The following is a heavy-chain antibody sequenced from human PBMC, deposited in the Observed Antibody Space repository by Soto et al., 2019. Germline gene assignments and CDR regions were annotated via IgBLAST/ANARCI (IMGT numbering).Heavy chain of an antibody. CDR1: GFTFDDYA. J-gene: IGHJ3*02. CDR2: ISWNSGSI. CDR3: AKATRNYCSSTRCYVSSAFDI. D-gene: IGHD2-2*01. Sequence: EVQLVESGGGLVQPGRSLRLSCAASGFTFDDYAMHWVRQAPGKGLEWVSGISWNSGSIGYADSVKGRFTISRDNAKNSLYLHMNSLRAEDTALYYCAKATRNYCSSTRCYVSSAFDIWGQGTMVTVSS. V-gene: IGHV3-9*01.